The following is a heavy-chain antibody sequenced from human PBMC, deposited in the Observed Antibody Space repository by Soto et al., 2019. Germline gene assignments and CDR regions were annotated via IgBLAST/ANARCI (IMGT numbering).Heavy chain of an antibody. J-gene: IGHJ4*02. CDR1: GGSIGSSSNH. CDR2: IYYSENT. V-gene: IGHV4-39*01. Sequence: SETLSLTWTVSGGSIGSSSNHWGWIRQPPGKGLEWIGNIYYSENTYYNPSLKSRVTISVDTSKNQFSLRLTSVTAADTAVYYCATHPPYGPLDHWGQGTLVTVSS. D-gene: IGHD4-17*01. CDR3: ATHPPYGPLDH.